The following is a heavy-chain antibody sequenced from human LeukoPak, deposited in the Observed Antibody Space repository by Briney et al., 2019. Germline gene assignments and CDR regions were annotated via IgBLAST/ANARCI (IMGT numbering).Heavy chain of an antibody. CDR3: ATSHTSYYDILTPFDY. D-gene: IGHD3-9*01. Sequence: GGSLRLSCAASGFTFSSYGMHWVRQAPGKGLEWVAVISYDGSNKYYADSVKGRFTISRDNSKNTLYLQMNSQRAEDTAVYYCATSHTSYYDILTPFDYWGQGTLVTVSS. V-gene: IGHV3-30*03. CDR1: GFTFSSYG. J-gene: IGHJ4*02. CDR2: ISYDGSNK.